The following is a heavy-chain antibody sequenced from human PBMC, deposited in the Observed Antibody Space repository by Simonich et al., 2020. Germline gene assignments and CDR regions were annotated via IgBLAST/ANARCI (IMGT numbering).Heavy chain of an antibody. Sequence: QVQLQQWGAGLLKPSETLSLTCAVYGGSFSGYYWSWIRQPPGKGLEWIGEINHSGSNNYNPSLKSRVTISVDTSKNKFSLKVSSVTAADTAVYYCARPLGIVWAFDIWGQGTMVTVSS. CDR2: INHSGSN. J-gene: IGHJ3*02. CDR1: GGSFSGYY. D-gene: IGHD3-16*01. V-gene: IGHV4-34*01. CDR3: ARPLGIVWAFDI.